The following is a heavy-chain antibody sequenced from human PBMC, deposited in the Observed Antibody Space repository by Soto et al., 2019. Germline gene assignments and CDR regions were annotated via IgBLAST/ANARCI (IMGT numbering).Heavy chain of an antibody. J-gene: IGHJ4*02. CDR1: GFTFSNAW. CDR3: TTAHPRGPDY. Sequence: LRLSCAASGFTFSNAWMDWDRQAPGKGLEWVGLIKSKTDGGTIDYPAPVKGRFIISRDDSRNTLYLQMNSLKTEDTAVYYCTTAHPRGPDYWGQGTLVTVSS. D-gene: IGHD5-12*01. CDR2: IKSKTDGGTI. V-gene: IGHV3-15*01.